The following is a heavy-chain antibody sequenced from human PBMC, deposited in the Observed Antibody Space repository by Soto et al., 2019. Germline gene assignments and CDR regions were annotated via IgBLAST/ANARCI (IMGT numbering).Heavy chain of an antibody. CDR1: SGSISSSNL. CDR3: ARDPLISVDGTGAFDI. J-gene: IGHJ3*02. D-gene: IGHD6-19*01. Sequence: QVQLQESGPGLVKPSGTLSLTCAVSSGSISSSNLWSWVRQPPGKGLEWIGEIYHSGSTNYNPSHKIRITISVDKSKNQFSLKLSSVTAAETAVYYCARDPLISVDGTGAFDIWGQGTMVTVSS. CDR2: IYHSGST. V-gene: IGHV4-4*02.